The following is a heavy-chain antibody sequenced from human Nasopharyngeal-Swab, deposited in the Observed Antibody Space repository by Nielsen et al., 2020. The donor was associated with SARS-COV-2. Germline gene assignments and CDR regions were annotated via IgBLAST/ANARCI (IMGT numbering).Heavy chain of an antibody. CDR2: ITWNSGNK. D-gene: IGHD4-11*01. J-gene: IGHJ4*02. Sequence: SLKISCAASGFTFENYAMHWVRQPPGKGLEWVSGITWNSGNKGYAESVQGRFTISRDNAKNSLYLQMNSLRADDTAFYYCTKGRADYSNPSFDNWGQGTLATVSS. V-gene: IGHV3-9*01. CDR1: GFTFENYA. CDR3: TKGRADYSNPSFDN.